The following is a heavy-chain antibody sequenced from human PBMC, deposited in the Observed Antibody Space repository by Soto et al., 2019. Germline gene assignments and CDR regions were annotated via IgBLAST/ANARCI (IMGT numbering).Heavy chain of an antibody. J-gene: IGHJ5*02. CDR3: AGLMYYDILTGYGGWFDP. D-gene: IGHD3-9*01. CDR1: SGSISSSNW. Sequence: QVQLQESGPGLVEPSGTLSLTCAVSSGSISSSNWWSWVRQPPGKGLAWIGEMYHSRGTNYNPSLKSRVTISGDKSKNQFFRKLSSVTAADTAVYYRAGLMYYDILTGYGGWFDPWGQGTLVTVSS. V-gene: IGHV4-4*02. CDR2: MYHSRGT.